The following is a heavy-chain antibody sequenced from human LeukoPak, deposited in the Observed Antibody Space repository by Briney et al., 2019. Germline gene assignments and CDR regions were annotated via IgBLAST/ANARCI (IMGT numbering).Heavy chain of an antibody. CDR1: GGSFSGYY. V-gene: IGHV4-34*01. J-gene: IGHJ6*02. CDR2: INHSGST. D-gene: IGHD2-2*01. CDR3: AGGSSIYTLARVVVPAGGGMDV. Sequence: SETLSLTCAVYGGSFSGYYWSWIRQPPGKGLEWIGEINHSGSTNYNLSLKSRVTISVDTSKNQFSLKLSSVTAADTAVYYCAGGSSIYTLARVVVPAGGGMDVWGQGTTVTVSS.